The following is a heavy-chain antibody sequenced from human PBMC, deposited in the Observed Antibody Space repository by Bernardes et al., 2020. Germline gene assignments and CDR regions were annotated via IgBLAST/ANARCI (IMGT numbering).Heavy chain of an antibody. CDR3: AKGGATVIDY. V-gene: IGHV3-74*01. D-gene: IGHD4-4*01. CDR2: ISTDGSTT. Sequence: VGSLRLSCAASGFTLRNYWMHWVRQAPGQGLVWVSRISTDGSTTNYAESVKGRFTISRDNAKNTLYLQMNSLRAEDTAVYYCAKGGATVIDYWGQGTLVTVSS. J-gene: IGHJ4*02. CDR1: GFTLRNYW.